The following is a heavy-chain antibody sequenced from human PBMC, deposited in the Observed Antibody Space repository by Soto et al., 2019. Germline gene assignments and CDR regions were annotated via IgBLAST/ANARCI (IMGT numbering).Heavy chain of an antibody. CDR1: GFTFSNAW. V-gene: IGHV3-15*07. CDR2: IKSKTDGGTT. J-gene: IGHJ4*02. D-gene: IGHD2-2*01. Sequence: GGSLRLSCAASGFTFSNAWMNWARQAPGKGLEWVGRIKSKTDGGTTDYAAPVKGRFTISRDDSKNTLYLQMNSLKTEDTAVYYCTTDHQRLRQSTHADYWGQGTLVTVSS. CDR3: TTDHQRLRQSTHADY.